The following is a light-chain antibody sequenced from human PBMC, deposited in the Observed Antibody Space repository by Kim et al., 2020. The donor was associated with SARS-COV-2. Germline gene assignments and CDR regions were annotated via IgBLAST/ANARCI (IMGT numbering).Light chain of an antibody. J-gene: IGLJ3*02. CDR2: ANS. Sequence: QSVLTQSPSVSGAPGQRVTISCTGSSSNIGARYDVHWYQQLPGTAPKLLIYANSNRPSGVPDRFSGSKSGTSASLAITGLQAEDEADYYCQSYDSSLSGSVFGGGTKLTVL. CDR3: QSYDSSLSGSV. CDR1: SSNIGARYD. V-gene: IGLV1-40*01.